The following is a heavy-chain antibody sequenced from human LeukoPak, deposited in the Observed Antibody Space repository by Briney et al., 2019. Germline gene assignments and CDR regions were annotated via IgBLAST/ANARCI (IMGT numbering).Heavy chain of an antibody. Sequence: GGSLRLSCAVSGLTLSNYCMNWVRQAPGKGLEWVANINPDGGEERYVDSVKGRFVISRDNAKNSLYLQMNSLRAEDTAVYYCAIWGAAQYNSGEGTLVTVSS. CDR1: GLTLSNYC. V-gene: IGHV3-7*02. CDR2: INPDGGEE. J-gene: IGHJ1*01. D-gene: IGHD3-16*01. CDR3: AIWGAAQYN.